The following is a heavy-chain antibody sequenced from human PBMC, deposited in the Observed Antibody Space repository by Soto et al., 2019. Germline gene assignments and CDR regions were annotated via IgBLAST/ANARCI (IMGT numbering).Heavy chain of an antibody. J-gene: IGHJ5*02. V-gene: IGHV4-30-4*08. Sequence: SETLSLTCSVSGASIGSGDDYWTWIRQSPGKGLEWIGYISDSGSTFYNPSLRSRLTIALDTSKNHFSLKLNSVTAADTAVYYCAKSQPPEFDPGAQGIPVTVS. CDR3: AKSQPPEFDP. D-gene: IGHD2-2*01. CDR2: ISDSGST. CDR1: GASIGSGDDY.